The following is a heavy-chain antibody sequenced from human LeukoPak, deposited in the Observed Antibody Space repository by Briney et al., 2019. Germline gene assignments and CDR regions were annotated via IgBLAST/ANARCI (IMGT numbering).Heavy chain of an antibody. J-gene: IGHJ4*02. V-gene: IGHV4-59*01. CDR1: GGSISSYY. CDR2: IYYSGST. Sequence: SETLSLTCTVSGGSISSYYWSWIRQPPGKGLEWIGYIYYSGSTNYNPSLKSRVTLSVDTPKNQFSLNLSSVTAADTAIYYCARTTGNYGYYFDYWGQGAQVTVSS. CDR3: ARTTGNYGYYFDY. D-gene: IGHD1-7*01.